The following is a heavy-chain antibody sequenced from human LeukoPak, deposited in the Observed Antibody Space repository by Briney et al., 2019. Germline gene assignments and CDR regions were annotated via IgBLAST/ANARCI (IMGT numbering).Heavy chain of an antibody. V-gene: IGHV4-39*07. J-gene: IGHJ6*03. CDR3: ARLYTKSLCSSTSCYSFRPGGTYMDV. CDR2: INHSGST. CDR1: GGSISSGGYY. Sequence: SETLSLTCTVSGGSISSGGYYWSWIRQPPGKGLEWIGEINHSGSTNYNPSLKSRVTISVDTSKNQFSLKLSSVTAADTAVYYCARLYTKSLCSSTSCYSFRPGGTYMDVWGKGTTVTVSS. D-gene: IGHD2-2*02.